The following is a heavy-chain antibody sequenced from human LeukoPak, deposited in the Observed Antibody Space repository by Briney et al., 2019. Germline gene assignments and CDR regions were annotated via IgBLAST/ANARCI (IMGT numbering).Heavy chain of an antibody. CDR1: GFIFRNFG. CDR3: ARLGGYSDYDLAY. CDR2: IWYDGNNK. Sequence: GGSLRLSCAASGFIFRNFGMHWIRQAPGKGLEWVAVIWYDGNNKYYADSVKGRFTISRDNSGNTLYLQMNTLRAEDTAMYYCARLGGYSDYDLAYWGQGTLVTVSS. J-gene: IGHJ4*02. D-gene: IGHD5-12*01. V-gene: IGHV3-33*01.